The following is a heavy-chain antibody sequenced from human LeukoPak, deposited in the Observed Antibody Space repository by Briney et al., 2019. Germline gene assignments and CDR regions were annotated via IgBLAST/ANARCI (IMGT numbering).Heavy chain of an antibody. CDR2: ISGSGGST. J-gene: IGHJ6*02. CDR1: GFTFSNYA. Sequence: PGGSLRLSCAASGFTFSNYAMSWVRQAPGKGLEWVSAISGSGGSTHYADSVKGRFTISRDNSKNTLYLQMNSLRAEDTAVYYCAPRPGQHYYYGMDVWGQGTTVTVSS. V-gene: IGHV3-23*01. D-gene: IGHD2-2*01. CDR3: APRPGQHYYYGMDV.